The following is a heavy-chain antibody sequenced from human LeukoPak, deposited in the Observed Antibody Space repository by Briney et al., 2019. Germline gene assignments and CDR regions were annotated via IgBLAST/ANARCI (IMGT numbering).Heavy chain of an antibody. CDR2: INSDGSST. J-gene: IGHJ4*02. CDR1: GFTFSSHW. V-gene: IGHV3-74*01. Sequence: GGSLRLSCAASGFTFSSHWMHWVRQAPGKGLVWVSRINSDGSSTSYADSVKGRFTISRDNAKNTLYPQMNSLRAEDTAVYYCASLRAHCSSTSCDTPDYWGQGTLVTVSS. CDR3: ASLRAHCSSTSCDTPDY. D-gene: IGHD2-2*01.